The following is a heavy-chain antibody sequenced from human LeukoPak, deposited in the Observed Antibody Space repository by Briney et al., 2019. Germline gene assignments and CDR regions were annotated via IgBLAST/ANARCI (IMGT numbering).Heavy chain of an antibody. D-gene: IGHD1-7*01. J-gene: IGHJ4*02. CDR1: GFTLSDYW. CDR3: VRDGGGTTPYDC. Sequence: GGSLRLSCAASGFTLSDYWMSWVRQVPGKGPVWVSHISPDGRNIAYADSVKGRFTISRDSAKNTLYLQMNSLRVGDTAVYYCVRDGGGTTPYDCWGQGTLVTVSS. CDR2: ISPDGRNI. V-gene: IGHV3-74*01.